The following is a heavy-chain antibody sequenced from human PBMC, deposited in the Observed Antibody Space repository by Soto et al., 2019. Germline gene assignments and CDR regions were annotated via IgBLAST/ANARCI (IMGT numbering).Heavy chain of an antibody. D-gene: IGHD1-26*01. Sequence: QVQLQESGPGLVKPSGTLSLTCAVSGGSMRSNNRWSWVRQPPGKGLEWIGEIFHSGSTNYNPSLKTRXTXSXTKSMNQFSLKLSSVTAADTAVYYCARVSSGSYSDSWGQGTLVTVSS. J-gene: IGHJ4*02. CDR2: IFHSGST. CDR1: GGSMRSNNR. CDR3: ARVSSGSYSDS. V-gene: IGHV4-4*02.